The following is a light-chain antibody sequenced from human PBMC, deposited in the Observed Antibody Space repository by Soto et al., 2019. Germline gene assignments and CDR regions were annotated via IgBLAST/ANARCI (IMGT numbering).Light chain of an antibody. V-gene: IGKV3-15*01. CDR3: QQYNKWPWT. CDR1: QRVSSD. CDR2: GAS. Sequence: EIVMTQSPATLSVSPGERATLSCRASQRVSSDLAWYQQKPGQAPSLLIYGASTRATGIPARFSGSGSGTEFTLTISSLQSEDFAVYYCQQYNKWPWTFGQGTKVDIK. J-gene: IGKJ1*01.